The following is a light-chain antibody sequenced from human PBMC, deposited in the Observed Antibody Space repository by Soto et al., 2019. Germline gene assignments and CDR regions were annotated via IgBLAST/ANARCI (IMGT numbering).Light chain of an antibody. CDR1: SSDVGAYNY. CDR2: DVS. J-gene: IGLJ1*01. V-gene: IGLV2-14*01. Sequence: QSVLTQPASVPGSPGQSITISCTGTSSDVGAYNYVSWFQQHPGKAPKLMIYDVSNRPSGVSNRFSGSKSGNTASLTISGLQAEDEADYYCCSYTTSSTYVFGIGTKVTVL. CDR3: CSYTTSSTYV.